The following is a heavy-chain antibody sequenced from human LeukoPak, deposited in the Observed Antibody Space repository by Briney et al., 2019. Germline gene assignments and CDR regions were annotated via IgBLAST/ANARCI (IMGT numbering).Heavy chain of an antibody. V-gene: IGHV3-7*01. Sequence: GGSLRLSCAASGLTFSNYWMSWVRQAPGKGLEWVANLKEDGNEKYYVDSVKGRFTISRDNAKKSLYLQMNSLRAEDTSVYYCARDRSRFYYWGQGTAVSVSS. D-gene: IGHD2-2*01. J-gene: IGHJ4*02. CDR1: GLTFSNYW. CDR2: LKEDGNEK. CDR3: ARDRSRFYY.